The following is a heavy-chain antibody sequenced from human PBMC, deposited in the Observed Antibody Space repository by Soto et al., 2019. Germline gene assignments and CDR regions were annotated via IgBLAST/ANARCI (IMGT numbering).Heavy chain of an antibody. Sequence: EVQLVESGGGLVQPGGSLRLSCAASGFTFNNYWMSWVRQAPGKGLEWVANIKEDGSEKYYVGSVKGRFTITSDNATHSVFLQMTSLRAEDTAVYYCARDRVRATTSWFDSWGQGALVTVSS. CDR2: IKEDGSEK. D-gene: IGHD1-26*01. CDR3: ARDRVRATTSWFDS. J-gene: IGHJ5*01. CDR1: GFTFNNYW. V-gene: IGHV3-7*01.